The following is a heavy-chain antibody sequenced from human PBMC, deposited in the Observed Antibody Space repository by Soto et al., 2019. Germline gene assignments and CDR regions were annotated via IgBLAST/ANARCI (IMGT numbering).Heavy chain of an antibody. CDR3: ARAVADRRYYYYGMDV. CDR2: IIPIFGTA. CDR1: GGTFSSYA. D-gene: IGHD6-6*01. V-gene: IGHV1-69*13. Sequence: SVKVSCKASGGTFSSYAISWVRQAPGQGLEWMGGIIPIFGTANYAQKFQGRVTITADESTSTAYMELSSLRSEDTAVYYCARAVADRRYYYYGMDVWGQGTTVTVSS. J-gene: IGHJ6*02.